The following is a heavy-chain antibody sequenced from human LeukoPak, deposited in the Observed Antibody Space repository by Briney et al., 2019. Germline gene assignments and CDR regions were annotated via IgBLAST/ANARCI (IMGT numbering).Heavy chain of an antibody. J-gene: IGHJ4*02. CDR3: ARTPGGLYSSLDY. V-gene: IGHV3-21*01. CDR2: ISSSSSYV. Sequence: GGSLRLSCAASGFTFSSYSMNWVRQAPGKGLEWVSSISSSSSYVYYEDSVKGRFTISRDNAKNSLYLQMNSLRAEDTAVYYCARTPGGLYSSLDYWGQGTLVTVSS. D-gene: IGHD5-18*01. CDR1: GFTFSSYS.